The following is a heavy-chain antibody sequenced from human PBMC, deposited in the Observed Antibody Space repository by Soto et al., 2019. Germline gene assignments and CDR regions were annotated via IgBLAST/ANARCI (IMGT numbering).Heavy chain of an antibody. CDR3: ARHLPPGYFVGGCLHNWFDP. V-gene: IGHV4-59*08. Sequence: QVQLQESGPGLVKPSETLSLTCTVSGDSITGHYWSWIRQPPGKGLEWIAYIYNSGTTNYNPSLKGRLTIPVDTSKNQFSLNLSSVTAADTAVYYCARHLPPGYFVGGCLHNWFDPWGQGTLVTVSS. CDR2: IYNSGTT. D-gene: IGHD2-21*02. CDR1: GDSITGHY. J-gene: IGHJ5*02.